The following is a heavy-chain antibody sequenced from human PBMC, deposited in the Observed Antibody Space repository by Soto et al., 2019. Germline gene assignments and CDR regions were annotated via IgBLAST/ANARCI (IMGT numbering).Heavy chain of an antibody. CDR1: GGTFSSYA. J-gene: IGHJ4*02. Sequence: SSVKVSCKASGGTFSSYAISWVRQAPGQGLEWMGGIIPIFGTANYAQKFQGRVTMTADASTSTAYMELRSLRSDDTAVYYCAIRHGSSTTCYPDDCGQGNPVSV. V-gene: IGHV1-69*13. CDR3: AIRHGSSTTCYPDD. D-gene: IGHD2-2*01. CDR2: IIPIFGTA.